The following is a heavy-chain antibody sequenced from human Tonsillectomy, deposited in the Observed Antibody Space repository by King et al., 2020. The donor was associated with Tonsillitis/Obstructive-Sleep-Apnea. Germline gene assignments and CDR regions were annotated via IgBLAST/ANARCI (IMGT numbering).Heavy chain of an antibody. D-gene: IGHD3-10*01. CDR3: AREGDPITVLPANWFDP. Sequence: QLVQSGAEVENPGASVKVSCKTSGYTFTAYYVHWVRQAPGQGLEWMGWINPNSGDTSYAQKFQGRVTMTRDTSISTVYMDLKKLRSDDTAVYFCAREGDPITVLPANWFDPWGQGTLVIVSS. J-gene: IGHJ5*02. CDR2: INPNSGDT. CDR1: GYTFTAYY. V-gene: IGHV1-2*02.